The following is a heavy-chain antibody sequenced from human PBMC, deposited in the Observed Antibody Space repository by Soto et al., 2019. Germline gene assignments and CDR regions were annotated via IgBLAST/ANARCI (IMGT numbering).Heavy chain of an antibody. Sequence: WWSLRLSCVASRFTFTSYAMSWFRQAPGKGLEWVAAISASGGATIHADSVKGRLTISRDNSKNTLYLQMNSLRAEDTAVYYCAKDVEGGSLFRGAFDYWGQGTQVTVSS. CDR3: AKDVEGGSLFRGAFDY. D-gene: IGHD1-26*01. V-gene: IGHV3-23*01. J-gene: IGHJ4*02. CDR1: RFTFTSYA. CDR2: ISASGGAT.